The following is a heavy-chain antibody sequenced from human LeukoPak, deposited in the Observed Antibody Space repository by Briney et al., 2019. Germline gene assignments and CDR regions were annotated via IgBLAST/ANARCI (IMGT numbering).Heavy chain of an antibody. J-gene: IGHJ4*02. D-gene: IGHD6-19*01. CDR1: GFTFSTYG. CDR2: IRDDGTNK. CDR3: AKDYSSGWLLDY. V-gene: IGHV3-30*02. Sequence: GGSLRLSCAASGFTFSTYGMSWVRQAPGKGLEWVTFIRDDGTNKYYADSVKGRFTISRDNSKNTLYLQMNSLRAEDTAVYYCAKDYSSGWLLDYWGQGTLVTVSS.